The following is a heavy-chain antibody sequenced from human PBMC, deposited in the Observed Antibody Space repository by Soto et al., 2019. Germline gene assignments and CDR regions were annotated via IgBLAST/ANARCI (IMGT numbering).Heavy chain of an antibody. J-gene: IGHJ6*02. CDR2: IIPIFGTA. CDR1: GGTFSSYA. Sequence: SVKVSCKASGGTFSSYAISWVRQAPGQGLEWMGGIIPIFGTANYAQKFQGRVTITADESMSTAYMELSSLRSEDTAVYYCARGSSLAEGMDVWGQGTTVTVSS. CDR3: ARGSSLAEGMDV. V-gene: IGHV1-69*13. D-gene: IGHD2-2*01.